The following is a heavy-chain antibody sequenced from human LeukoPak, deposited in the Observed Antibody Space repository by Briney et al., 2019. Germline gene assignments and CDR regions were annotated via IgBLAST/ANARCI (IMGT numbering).Heavy chain of an antibody. CDR2: LYYSGST. Sequence: SETLSLTCTASHDSFSSDYWSWIRQSPGKGLEWIGSLYYSGSTYYNSSLRSRVTISVDTSRNQFSLRLSSVTAADTAVYYCAKTAGDSSSSRGYFDYWGQGTLVTVSS. V-gene: IGHV4-59*05. CDR3: AKTAGDSSSSRGYFDY. CDR1: HDSFSSDY. D-gene: IGHD6-6*01. J-gene: IGHJ4*02.